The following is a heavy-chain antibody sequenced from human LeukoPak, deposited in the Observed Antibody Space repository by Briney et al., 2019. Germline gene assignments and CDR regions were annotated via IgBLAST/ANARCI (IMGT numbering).Heavy chain of an antibody. CDR1: GFTFSSYA. CDR2: ISGSGGST. D-gene: IGHD3-16*02. Sequence: GGSLRLSCAASGFTFSSYAMSWVRQAPGKGLEWVSAISGSGGSTYYADSVKGRFTISRDNSKNTLYLQMNSLIAEDTAVYYCARNLGGVSHWYYFDYWGQGTLVTVSS. J-gene: IGHJ4*02. CDR3: ARNLGGVSHWYYFDY. V-gene: IGHV3-23*01.